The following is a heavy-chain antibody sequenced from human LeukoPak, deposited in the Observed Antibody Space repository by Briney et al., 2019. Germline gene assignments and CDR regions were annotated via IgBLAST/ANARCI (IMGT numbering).Heavy chain of an antibody. CDR3: ARDHVEYQLPYYYYYVDV. D-gene: IGHD2-2*01. CDR1: GFTFSSYS. J-gene: IGHJ6*03. V-gene: IGHV3-21*01. CDR2: ISSSSSYI. Sequence: GGSLRLSCAASGFTFSSYSMNWVRQAPGEGLEWVSSISSSSSYIYYADSVKGRFTISRDNAKNSLYLQMNSLRAEDTAVYYCARDHVEYQLPYYYYYVDVWGKGTTVTVSS.